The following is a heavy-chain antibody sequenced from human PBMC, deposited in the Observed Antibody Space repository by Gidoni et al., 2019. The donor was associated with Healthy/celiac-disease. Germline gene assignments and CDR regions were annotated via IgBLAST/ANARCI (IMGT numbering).Heavy chain of an antibody. V-gene: IGHV3-9*01. D-gene: IGHD3-10*01. CDR1: GFTFDDYA. CDR3: AKDRLSYGSGSSWFDY. CDR2: ISWISGSI. J-gene: IGHJ4*02. Sequence: EVQLVESGGGVVQPGRSLRRSGAASGFTFDDYAMHWVRQAPGKGLEWVSGISWISGSIGYADSVKGRFTISRDNAKNSLYLQMNSLRAEDTALYYCAKDRLSYGSGSSWFDYWGQGTLVTVSS.